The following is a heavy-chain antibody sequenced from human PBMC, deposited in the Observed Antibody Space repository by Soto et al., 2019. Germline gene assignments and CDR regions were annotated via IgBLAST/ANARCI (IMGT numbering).Heavy chain of an antibody. Sequence: HPWGSLRLSCAASGFTFISYAMNWVRQAPGKGLEWVSTIGGNSDATFYADSVKGRFTISRDNSKNTLHLYMTTLRDEDTAVYYCAKAGRFGVRAHFDYWGQGTLVTVSS. J-gene: IGHJ4*02. V-gene: IGHV3-23*01. CDR2: IGGNSDAT. D-gene: IGHD1-26*01. CDR3: AKAGRFGVRAHFDY. CDR1: GFTFISYA.